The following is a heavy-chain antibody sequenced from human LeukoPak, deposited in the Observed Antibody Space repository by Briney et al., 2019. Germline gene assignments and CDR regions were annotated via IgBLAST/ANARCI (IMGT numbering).Heavy chain of an antibody. Sequence: AGGSLRLSCAASGFTFSSYSMNWVRQAPGKGLEWVSSISSSSSYIYYADSVKGRFTISRDNAKNSLYLQMNSLRAEDTAVYYCARGGIAAAGTPHYWGQRTLVTVSS. CDR1: GFTFSSYS. CDR2: ISSSSSYI. V-gene: IGHV3-21*01. CDR3: ARGGIAAAGTPHY. J-gene: IGHJ4*02. D-gene: IGHD6-13*01.